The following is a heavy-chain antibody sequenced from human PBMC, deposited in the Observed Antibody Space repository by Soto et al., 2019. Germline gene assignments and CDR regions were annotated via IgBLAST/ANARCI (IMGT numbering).Heavy chain of an antibody. CDR1: GYTFTSYD. V-gene: IGHV1-8*01. Sequence: ASVKVSCKASGYTFTSYDINWVRQATGQGLEWMGWMNPNSGNTGFAQKFQGRVTMTRNTSISTAYMELSSLRSEDTAVYYCSRGLSEPFQLLWFGELSDAFDIWGQGTMVTVSS. CDR2: MNPNSGNT. J-gene: IGHJ3*02. D-gene: IGHD3-10*01. CDR3: SRGLSEPFQLLWFGELSDAFDI.